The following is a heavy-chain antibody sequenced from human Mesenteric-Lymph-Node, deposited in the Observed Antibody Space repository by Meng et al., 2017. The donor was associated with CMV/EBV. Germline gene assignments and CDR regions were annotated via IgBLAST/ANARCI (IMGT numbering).Heavy chain of an antibody. CDR2: MNFNTGNT. CDR1: GHTFSRYD. Sequence: ASVKVSCKASGHTFSRYDINWVRQATGQGLEWMGWMNFNTGNTGYAQKFQGRVTMTRNTAISTAYMELSSLRSEDTAVYYCARGLYGGNSENYWGQGTLVTVSS. V-gene: IGHV1-8*01. CDR3: ARGLYGGNSENY. D-gene: IGHD4-23*01. J-gene: IGHJ4*02.